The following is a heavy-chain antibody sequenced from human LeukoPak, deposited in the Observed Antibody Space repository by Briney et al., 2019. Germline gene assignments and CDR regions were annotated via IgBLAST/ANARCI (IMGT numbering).Heavy chain of an antibody. CDR3: AAAPDIAGWFDP. D-gene: IGHD6-6*01. CDR2: ISASSSFI. CDR1: GFTLSGYN. Sequence: GGSLRLSYASGFTLSGYNMNWVRQAPGKGLEWVASISASSSFIYYSDSVRGRFTISRDNPKKSLYLQMNNLRVEDTAVFFCAAAPDIAGWFDPWGQGTLVTVSS. V-gene: IGHV3-21*01. J-gene: IGHJ5*02.